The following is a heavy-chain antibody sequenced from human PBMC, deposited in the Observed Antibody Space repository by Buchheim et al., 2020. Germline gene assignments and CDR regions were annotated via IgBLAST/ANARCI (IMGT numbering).Heavy chain of an antibody. CDR3: ARHAGSFGYTYYFDF. Sequence: QVHLQESGPGLVKPSETLSLTCSVSGGSMIPYYWNWIRQSPGKGLEYIGYVYYTGSVTYNSSLKNRVTIFVDTSKNQIILSLTSVTAADTAVYFCARHAGSFGYTYYFDFWGQGS. D-gene: IGHD3-16*01. CDR1: GGSMIPYY. V-gene: IGHV4-59*08. J-gene: IGHJ4*02. CDR2: VYYTGSV.